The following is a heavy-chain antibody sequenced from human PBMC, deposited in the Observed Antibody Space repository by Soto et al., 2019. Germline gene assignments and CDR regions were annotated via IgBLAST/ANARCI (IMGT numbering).Heavy chain of an antibody. CDR2: IKSKTDGGTT. Sequence: SVSNAWMIWVRQAPGKGLEWVGRIKSKTDGGTTDYAAPVKGRFTISRDDSKNTLYLQMNSLKTEDTAVYYCIVRYPYYFDYWGQGTLVTVSS. CDR3: IVRYPYYFDY. D-gene: IGHD2-21*01. CDR1: SVSNAW. V-gene: IGHV3-15*07. J-gene: IGHJ4*02.